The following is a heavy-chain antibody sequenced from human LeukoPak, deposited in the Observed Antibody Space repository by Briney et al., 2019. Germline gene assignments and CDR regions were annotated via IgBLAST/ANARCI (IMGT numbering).Heavy chain of an antibody. CDR1: GFTFSNYA. CDR2: GSGIST. J-gene: IGHJ4*02. CDR3: VKGGTNGYSYGFSFDF. Sequence: GGSLRLSCAASGFTFSNYAMSWVRLAPGKGLEWVSGGSGISTYYADSVKGRFTIFRDNSKNTLFLQMNSLRAEDTAVYYCVKGGTNGYSYGFSFDFWGQGTLVTVSS. D-gene: IGHD5-18*01. V-gene: IGHV3-23*01.